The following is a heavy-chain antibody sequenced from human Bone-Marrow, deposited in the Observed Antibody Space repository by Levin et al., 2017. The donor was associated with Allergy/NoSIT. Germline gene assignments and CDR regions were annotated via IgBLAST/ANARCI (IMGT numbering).Heavy chain of an antibody. D-gene: IGHD2-8*02. Sequence: GGSLRLSCTVSGFTFSIYSINWVRQAPGKGLEWVSSISSSGSAIYYVDSVKGRFTISRDNAKNSLTLQMNSLRAEDTAVYYCARGIIGDVRVAHKESFDIWGQGTMVSVSS. CDR3: ARGIIGDVRVAHKESFDI. V-gene: IGHV3-21*01. CDR2: ISSSGSAI. J-gene: IGHJ3*02. CDR1: GFTFSIYS.